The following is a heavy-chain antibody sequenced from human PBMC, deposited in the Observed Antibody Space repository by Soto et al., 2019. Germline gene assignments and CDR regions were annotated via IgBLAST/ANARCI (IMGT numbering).Heavy chain of an antibody. D-gene: IGHD4-17*01. CDR1: GFTFSSYG. CDR2: ISYDGSNK. J-gene: IGHJ4*02. Sequence: QVQLVESGGGVVQPGRSLRLSCAASGFTFSSYGMHWVRQAPGKGLEWVAVISYDGSNKYYADSVKGRFTISRDNYKNTLYLQMNSRRADDTAVYYCAKERKVYGDSDVWFVDYWVQGTLVTVSS. V-gene: IGHV3-30*18. CDR3: AKERKVYGDSDVWFVDY.